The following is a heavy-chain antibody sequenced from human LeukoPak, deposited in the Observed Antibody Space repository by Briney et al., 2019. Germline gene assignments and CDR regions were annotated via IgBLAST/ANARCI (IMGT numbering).Heavy chain of an antibody. CDR3: ARETSGYYDGGTCYSFHYFDH. CDR1: GFSVGSYA. V-gene: IGHV3-23*01. J-gene: IGHJ4*02. D-gene: IGHD2-15*01. CDR2: ISDSYGPT. Sequence: GGSLRLSRAASGFSVGSYAMSWVRQAPGKGLQWVSHISDSYGPTYPSDSVKGRFTISRDNSKNMLYLQMNILRAEDTAIYYCARETSGYYDGGTCYSFHYFDHWGQGVLVTVSS.